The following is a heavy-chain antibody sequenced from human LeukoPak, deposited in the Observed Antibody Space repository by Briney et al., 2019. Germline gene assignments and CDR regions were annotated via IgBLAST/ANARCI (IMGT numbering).Heavy chain of an antibody. D-gene: IGHD5-24*01. J-gene: IGHJ4*02. CDR2: IRSKANSYAT. CDR1: GFTFSNAW. V-gene: IGHV3-73*01. Sequence: AGGSLRLSCAASGFTFSNAWMSWVCQAPGKGLEWVGRIRSKANSYATAYAASVKGRFTISRDDSKNTAYLQMNSLKTEDTAVYYCTRHTGYNSVDYWGQGTLVTVSS. CDR3: TRHTGYNSVDY.